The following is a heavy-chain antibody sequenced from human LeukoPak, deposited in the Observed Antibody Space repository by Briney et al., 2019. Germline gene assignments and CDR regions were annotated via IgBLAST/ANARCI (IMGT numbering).Heavy chain of an antibody. CDR3: ARVPAAIRHYYYYYGMDV. D-gene: IGHD2-2*02. J-gene: IGHJ6*02. CDR2: MNPNSGNT. Sequence: ASVKASCKASGYTFTSYDINWVRQATGQGLEWMGWMNPNSGNTGYAQKFQGRVTMTRNTSISTAYMELSSLRSEDTAVYYCARVPAAIRHYYYYYGMDVWGQGTTVTVSS. V-gene: IGHV1-8*01. CDR1: GYTFTSYD.